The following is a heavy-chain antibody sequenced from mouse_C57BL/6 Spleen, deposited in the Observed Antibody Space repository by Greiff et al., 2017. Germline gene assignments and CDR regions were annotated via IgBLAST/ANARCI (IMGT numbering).Heavy chain of an antibody. Sequence: EVKLVESGGGLVKPGGSLKLSCAASGFTFSDYGMHWVRQAPEKGLEWVAYISSGSSTISYADTVKGRFTISRDNAKNTLFLQMTSLRSENTAMYYCARKDYDHDGHFDVWGTGTTVTVSS. V-gene: IGHV5-17*01. CDR1: GFTFSDYG. CDR3: ARKDYDHDGHFDV. CDR2: ISSGSSTI. J-gene: IGHJ1*03. D-gene: IGHD2-4*01.